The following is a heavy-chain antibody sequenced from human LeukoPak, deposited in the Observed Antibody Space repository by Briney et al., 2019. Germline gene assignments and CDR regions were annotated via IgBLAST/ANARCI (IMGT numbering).Heavy chain of an antibody. V-gene: IGHV3-33*08. CDR2: IWYDGSNK. Sequence: GGSLRLSCAASGFTFSSYWMHWVRQAPGKGLEWVAVIWYDGSNKYYADSVKGRFTISRDNSKNTLYLQMNSLRAEDTAVYYCARDPITGTTDGMDVWGQGTTVTVSS. J-gene: IGHJ6*02. CDR3: ARDPITGTTDGMDV. CDR1: GFTFSSYW. D-gene: IGHD1-7*01.